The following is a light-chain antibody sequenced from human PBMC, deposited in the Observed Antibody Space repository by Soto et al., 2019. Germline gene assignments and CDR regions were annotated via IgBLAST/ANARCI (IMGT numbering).Light chain of an antibody. Sequence: DIQMTQSPSSLSASVGDRVTITCRASESVSTYLNWYQVKPGEAPKILIFGASNLQSGVPSRFSGSGSGTEFTLTISSLQPDDSATYYCQEYNSDSITFGQGTRLEIK. CDR2: GAS. J-gene: IGKJ5*01. CDR1: ESVSTY. V-gene: IGKV1-39*01. CDR3: QEYNSDSIT.